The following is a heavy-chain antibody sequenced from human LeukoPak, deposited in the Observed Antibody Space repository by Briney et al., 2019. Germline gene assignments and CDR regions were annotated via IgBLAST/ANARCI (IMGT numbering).Heavy chain of an antibody. Sequence: SETLSLTCTVSGGSISGYYWSWFRQPAGKGLEWIGRVYTSGTTNYNPSLKSRVTMSIDTSKNQFSLKLTSVTAADTAVYYCARGFGHPWGQRTLVNVSS. CDR2: VYTSGTT. CDR1: GGSISGYY. D-gene: IGHD3-10*01. J-gene: IGHJ5*02. CDR3: ARGFGHP. V-gene: IGHV4-4*07.